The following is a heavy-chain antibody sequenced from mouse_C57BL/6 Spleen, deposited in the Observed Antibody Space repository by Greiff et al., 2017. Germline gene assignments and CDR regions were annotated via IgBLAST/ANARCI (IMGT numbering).Heavy chain of an antibody. CDR3: ARTGPHWYFDV. Sequence: EVKLMESGGGLVKPGGSLKLSCAASGFTFSDYGMHWVRQAPEKGLEWVAYISSGSSTIYYADTVKGRFTLSRDNAKNTLFLQMTSLRSEDTAMXYCARTGPHWYFDVWGTGTTVTVSS. J-gene: IGHJ1*03. CDR2: ISSGSSTI. V-gene: IGHV5-17*01. CDR1: GFTFSDYG. D-gene: IGHD4-1*01.